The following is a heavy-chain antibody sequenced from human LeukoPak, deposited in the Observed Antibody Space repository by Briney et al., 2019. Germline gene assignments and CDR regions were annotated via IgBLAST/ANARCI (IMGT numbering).Heavy chain of an antibody. CDR2: FDPEDGET. CDR3: ATLPALYKYCSGGSCYPNWFDP. V-gene: IGHV1-24*01. CDR1: GYTLTELS. Sequence: ASVKVSCKVSGYTLTELSMHWVRQAPGKGLEWMGGFDPEDGETIYAQKFQGRVTMTGDTSTDTAYMELSSLRSEDTAVYYCATLPALYKYCSGGSCYPNWFDPWGQGTLVTVSS. D-gene: IGHD2-15*01. J-gene: IGHJ5*02.